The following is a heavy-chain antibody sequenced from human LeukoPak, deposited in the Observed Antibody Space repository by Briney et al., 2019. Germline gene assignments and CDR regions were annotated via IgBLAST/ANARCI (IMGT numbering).Heavy chain of an antibody. CDR2: ISAYNGNT. CDR3: ARVSRALDY. Sequence: AASVKVSCKASGYTFTSYGISWVRQAPGQGLEWMGWISAYNGNTNYAQKLQGRVTMTTDTSTSTSHMELRSLRSDDTAVYYCARVSRALDYWGQGTLVTVSS. CDR1: GYTFTSYG. V-gene: IGHV1-18*01. J-gene: IGHJ4*02. D-gene: IGHD2/OR15-2a*01.